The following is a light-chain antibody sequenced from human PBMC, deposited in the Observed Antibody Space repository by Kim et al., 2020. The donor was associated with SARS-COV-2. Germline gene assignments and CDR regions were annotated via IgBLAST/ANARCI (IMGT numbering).Light chain of an antibody. V-gene: IGLV3-27*01. CDR3: FSVTDSHQGV. Sequence: SYELTQPSSVSVSPAQTATITCSGDVLARRYVRWFQQKPGQAPVMVSNKDTERSSGIPERFSGAKSGTTVTLTISGAHVEDEADYYCFSVTDSHQGVFGGGTQLTVL. J-gene: IGLJ2*01. CDR2: KDT. CDR1: VLARRY.